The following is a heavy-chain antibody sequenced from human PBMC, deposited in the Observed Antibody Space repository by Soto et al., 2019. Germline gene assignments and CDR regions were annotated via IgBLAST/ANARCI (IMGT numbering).Heavy chain of an antibody. D-gene: IGHD4-4*01. Sequence: PSETLSLTCTVSGGSISSSSYYWGWIRQPPGKGLEWIGSIYYSGSTYYNPSLKSRVTISVDTSKNQFSLKLSSVTAADTAVYYCARPSTRDYTVIDFDYWGQGTLVTVSS. CDR3: ARPSTRDYTVIDFDY. V-gene: IGHV4-39*01. CDR2: IYYSGST. CDR1: GGSISSSSYY. J-gene: IGHJ4*02.